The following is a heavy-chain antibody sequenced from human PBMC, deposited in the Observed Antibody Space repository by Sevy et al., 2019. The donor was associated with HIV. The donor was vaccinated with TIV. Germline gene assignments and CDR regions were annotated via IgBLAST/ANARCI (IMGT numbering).Heavy chain of an antibody. V-gene: IGHV3-21*01. CDR2: ISSSSSYI. D-gene: IGHD2-15*01. J-gene: IGHJ6*02. CDR1: GFTFSSYS. CDR3: ARDRDIYYYGMDV. Sequence: GGSLRLSCAASGFTFSSYSMNWVRQAPGKGLEWVSSISSSSSYIYYADSVKGRFTISGDNAKNSLYLLMTSLRAEETAVYYCARDRDIYYYGMDVWGQGTTVTVSS.